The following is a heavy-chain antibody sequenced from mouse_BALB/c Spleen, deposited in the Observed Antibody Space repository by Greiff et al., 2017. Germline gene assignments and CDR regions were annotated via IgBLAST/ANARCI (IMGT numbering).Heavy chain of an antibody. CDR2: ISYSGST. J-gene: IGHJ4*01. Sequence: EVQLKESGPGLVKPSQSLSLTCTVTGYSITSDYAWNWIRQFPGNKLEWMGYISYSGSTSYNPSLKSRISITRDTSKNQFFLQLNSVTTEDTATYYCARSRWLLPYYYAMDYWGQGTSVTVSS. D-gene: IGHD2-3*01. CDR1: GYSITSDYA. CDR3: ARSRWLLPYYYAMDY. V-gene: IGHV3-2*02.